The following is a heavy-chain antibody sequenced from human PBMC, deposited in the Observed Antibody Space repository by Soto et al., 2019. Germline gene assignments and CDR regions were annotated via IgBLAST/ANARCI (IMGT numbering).Heavy chain of an antibody. D-gene: IGHD3-22*01. CDR3: AKDSDYYDSSGYFDY. Sequence: QVQLVESGGGVVQPGRSLRLSCAASGFTFSSYGMHWVRQAPGKGLEWVAVISYDGSNKYYADSVKGRFTISRDNSKNTLYLQMNSLRAEDTAVYYCAKDSDYYDSSGYFDYWGQGTLVTVYS. J-gene: IGHJ4*02. CDR1: GFTFSSYG. CDR2: ISYDGSNK. V-gene: IGHV3-30*18.